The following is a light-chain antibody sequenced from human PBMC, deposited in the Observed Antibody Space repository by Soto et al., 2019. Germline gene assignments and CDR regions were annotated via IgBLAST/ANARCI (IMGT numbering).Light chain of an antibody. Sequence: QSALTQPASVSGSPGQSITISCTGTSSDVGSHNLVSWYQQHPGKAPKLMIYEGSKRPSVVSNRSSGSKSGNTAYLTISGLQAEDEPDYYCGSDAGSSTYVFGTGTQLTVL. CDR1: SSDVGSHNL. CDR3: GSDAGSSTYV. V-gene: IGLV2-23*01. CDR2: EGS. J-gene: IGLJ1*01.